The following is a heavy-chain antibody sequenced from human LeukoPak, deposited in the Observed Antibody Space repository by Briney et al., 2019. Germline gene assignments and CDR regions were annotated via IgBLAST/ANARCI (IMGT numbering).Heavy chain of an antibody. CDR2: ISSSSSYI. Sequence: GGSLRLSCAASGFTFSSYSMNWVCQAPGKGLEWVSSISSSSSYIYYADSVKGRFTISRDNAKNSLYLQMNSLRAEDTAVYYCARERSGYDSGFDYWGQGTLVTVSS. CDR3: ARERSGYDSGFDY. J-gene: IGHJ4*02. D-gene: IGHD5-12*01. V-gene: IGHV3-21*01. CDR1: GFTFSSYS.